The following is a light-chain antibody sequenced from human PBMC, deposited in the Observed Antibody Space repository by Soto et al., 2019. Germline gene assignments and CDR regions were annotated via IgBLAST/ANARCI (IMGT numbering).Light chain of an antibody. Sequence: DIQMTQSPSTLSASVGDRVTITCRASQSISSWLAWYQQKPGKAPNLLIYKASTLESGVPSRLSGSGSGTEFTLAISSPHPEDFATYYCQQYNDLSTFGGGTKVDIK. CDR2: KAS. V-gene: IGKV1-5*03. CDR3: QQYNDLST. J-gene: IGKJ4*01. CDR1: QSISSW.